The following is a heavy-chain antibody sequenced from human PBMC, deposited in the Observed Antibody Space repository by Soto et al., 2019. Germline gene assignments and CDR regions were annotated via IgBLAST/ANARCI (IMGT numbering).Heavy chain of an antibody. J-gene: IGHJ4*02. D-gene: IGHD3-22*01. CDR2: ISGSGSST. V-gene: IGHV3-23*01. CDR3: AKSGRITTIVVLVRTHFDY. Sequence: GGSLRLSCAASGFTFSNYAMSWVRQAPGKGLEWVSAISGSGSSTHYADSVKGRFTISRDNSKNTLYLQMNSLRAEDTAVYYCAKSGRITTIVVLVRTHFDYWGQGTLVTVSS. CDR1: GFTFSNYA.